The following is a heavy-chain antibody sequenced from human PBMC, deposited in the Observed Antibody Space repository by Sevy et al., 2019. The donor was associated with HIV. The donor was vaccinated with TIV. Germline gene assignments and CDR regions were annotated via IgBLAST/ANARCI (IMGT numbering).Heavy chain of an antibody. CDR2: IYTSGST. Sequence: SETLSLTCTVSGGSISSYYWSWIRQPAGKGLEWIGRIYTSGSTNYNPSLKSRVTMSVDTSKNQFSLKLSSVTAADTAVYYCARETVRKYYDFWSGYIYYYGMDVWGQGTTVTVSS. V-gene: IGHV4-4*07. CDR3: ARETVRKYYDFWSGYIYYYGMDV. CDR1: GGSISSYY. D-gene: IGHD3-3*01. J-gene: IGHJ6*02.